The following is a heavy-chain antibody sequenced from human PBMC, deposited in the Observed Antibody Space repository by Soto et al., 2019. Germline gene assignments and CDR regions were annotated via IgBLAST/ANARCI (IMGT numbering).Heavy chain of an antibody. V-gene: IGHV1-69*08. Sequence: QVQLVQSGAEVQKPGSSVKVSCKASGGTFSSYTISWVRQAPGQGLEWMGRIIPILGIANYAQKFQGRVTITADKSTSQGYMGVSSLISEATAVYYCPGDGVGAQYGWFHPWGQGTPDTVSS. CDR2: IIPILGIA. CDR3: PGDGVGAQYGWFHP. CDR1: GGTFSSYT. J-gene: IGHJ5*01. D-gene: IGHD1-26*01.